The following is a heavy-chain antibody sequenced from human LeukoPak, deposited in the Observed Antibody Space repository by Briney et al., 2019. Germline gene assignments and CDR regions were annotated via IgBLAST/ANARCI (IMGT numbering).Heavy chain of an antibody. V-gene: IGHV4-34*01. Sequence: SETPSLTCAVYGGSFSGYYWSWIRQPPGKGLEWIGEINHSGSTNYNPSLKSRVTISVDTSKNQFSLKLSSVTAADTAVYYCARGGHPLPSNWGQGTLVTVSS. CDR1: GGSFSGYY. CDR3: ARGGHPLPSN. CDR2: INHSGST. J-gene: IGHJ4*02.